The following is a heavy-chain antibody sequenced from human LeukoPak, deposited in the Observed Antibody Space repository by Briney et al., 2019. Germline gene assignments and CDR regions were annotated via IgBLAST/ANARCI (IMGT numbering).Heavy chain of an antibody. CDR2: ITGSGGAT. J-gene: IGHJ4*02. CDR3: VRGGIAVAAYYFDY. CDR1: GFTFSTYA. Sequence: GGSLRLSCAASGFTFSTYAVNWVRQAPGKGLEWVSAITGSGGATYYADSVKGRFTISRDNSKNTLYLQMSSLRAEDTAVYYCVRGGIAVAAYYFDYWGQGTLVTVSS. V-gene: IGHV3-23*01. D-gene: IGHD6-19*01.